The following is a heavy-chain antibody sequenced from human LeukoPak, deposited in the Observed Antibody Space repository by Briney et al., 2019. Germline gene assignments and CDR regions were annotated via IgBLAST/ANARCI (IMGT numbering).Heavy chain of an antibody. CDR3: AKEGGDWGEGYFDY. CDR1: GFTFSDSY. Sequence: GGSLRLSCAASGFTFSDSYRSWIRQVPGKGLEWISYISSSGGTIYYADSVKGRFTISRDNAKNSLYLQMNSLRAEDTAVYYCAKEGGDWGEGYFDYWGQGTLVTVSS. D-gene: IGHD7-27*01. CDR2: ISSSGGTI. J-gene: IGHJ4*02. V-gene: IGHV3-11*01.